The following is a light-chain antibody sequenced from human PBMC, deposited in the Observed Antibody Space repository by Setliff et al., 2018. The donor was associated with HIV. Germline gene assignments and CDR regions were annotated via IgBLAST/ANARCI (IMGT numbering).Light chain of an antibody. CDR3: CSNTGSNTYV. J-gene: IGLJ1*01. CDR1: SSDIGRYNL. CDR2: QAT. Sequence: QSALTQPASVSGSPGQSITISCTGTSSDIGRYNLVSWYQQYPGKAPKLMTYQATKRPSGVPNRFSGSKSGNTASLTISGLQAEDEADYYCCSNTGSNTYVFGSGTKVTVL. V-gene: IGLV2-23*01.